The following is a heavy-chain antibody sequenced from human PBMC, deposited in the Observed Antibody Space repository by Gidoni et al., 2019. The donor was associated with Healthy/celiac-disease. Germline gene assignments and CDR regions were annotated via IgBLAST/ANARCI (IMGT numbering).Heavy chain of an antibody. CDR1: GFTFSSYS. J-gene: IGHJ6*02. Sequence: EVQLVESGGGLVKPGGSLRLSCAASGFTFSSYSMNWVRQAPGKGLEWVSSISSSSSYIYYADSVKGRFTISRDNAKNSLYLQMNSLRAEDTAVYYCAREVTIFGVATGLYYYYGMDVWGQGTTVTVSS. CDR2: ISSSSSYI. CDR3: AREVTIFGVATGLYYYYGMDV. D-gene: IGHD3-3*01. V-gene: IGHV3-21*01.